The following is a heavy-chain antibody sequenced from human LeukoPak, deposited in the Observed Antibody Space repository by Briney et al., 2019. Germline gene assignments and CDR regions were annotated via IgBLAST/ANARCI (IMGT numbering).Heavy chain of an antibody. Sequence: SETLSLTCTVSGDSVSSVYWNWCRQPPGKGLEWIGYIYDSGMTDYSPSLKNRLTISLDTSNNQFSLKLSSVTAADTAVYYCAGRGHRYSRDWGQGILVTVSS. V-gene: IGHV4-4*09. J-gene: IGHJ1*01. CDR1: GDSVSSVY. D-gene: IGHD2-15*01. CDR3: AGRGHRYSRD. CDR2: IYDSGMT.